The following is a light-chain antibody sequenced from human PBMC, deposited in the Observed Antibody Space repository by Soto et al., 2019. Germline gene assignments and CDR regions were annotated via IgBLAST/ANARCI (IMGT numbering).Light chain of an antibody. CDR2: EVI. CDR1: SSDVGRYNY. Sequence: QSVLTQPASVSGSPGQSITISCTGTSSDVGRYNYVSWYQHHPGKAPKLMIYEVIKRPSGVSNRFSGSKSGNTASLTISGLQAEDEADYYCSSYTSSSTWVFGGGTQLTVL. J-gene: IGLJ2*01. CDR3: SSYTSSSTWV. V-gene: IGLV2-14*01.